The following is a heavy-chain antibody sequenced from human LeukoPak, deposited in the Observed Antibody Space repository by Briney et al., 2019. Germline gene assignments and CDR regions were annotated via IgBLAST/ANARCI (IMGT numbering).Heavy chain of an antibody. CDR2: IYYSGRT. Sequence: SETLSLTCTVSGGSISSYYWRWIRQPPGKRLEWIGYIYYSGRTNYNPSLKSRVTISVDTSKNQFSLKLSSVTAADTAVYYCARVYRGAYYDSSGRWFDPWGQGTLVTVSS. CDR1: GGSISSYY. CDR3: ARVYRGAYYDSSGRWFDP. V-gene: IGHV4-59*01. J-gene: IGHJ5*02. D-gene: IGHD3-22*01.